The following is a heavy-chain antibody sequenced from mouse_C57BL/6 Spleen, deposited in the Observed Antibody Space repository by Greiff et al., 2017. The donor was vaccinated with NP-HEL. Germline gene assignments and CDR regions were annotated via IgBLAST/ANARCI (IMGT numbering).Heavy chain of an antibody. Sequence: QVQLQQSGAELVRPGTSVKVSCKASGYAFTNYLIEWVKQRPGQGLEWIGVINPGSGGTNYNEKFKGKATLTADKSSSTAYMQLSSLTSEDSAVYFCARYYSNYGWYFDVWGTGTTVTVSS. CDR3: ARYYSNYGWYFDV. CDR2: INPGSGGT. V-gene: IGHV1-54*01. J-gene: IGHJ1*03. D-gene: IGHD2-5*01. CDR1: GYAFTNYL.